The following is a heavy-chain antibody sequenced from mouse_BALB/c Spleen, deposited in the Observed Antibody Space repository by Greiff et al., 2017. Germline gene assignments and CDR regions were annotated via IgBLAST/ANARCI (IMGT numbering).Heavy chain of an antibody. CDR1: GYTFTSYW. V-gene: IGHV1-87*01. Sequence: VKLQESGAELARPGASVKLSCKASGYTFTSYWMQWVKQRPGQGLEWIGAIYPGDGDTRYTQKFKGKATLTADKSSSTAYMQLSSLASEDSAVYDCARGGLGDYFDYWGQGTTLTVSS. D-gene: IGHD3-1*01. CDR2: IYPGDGDT. J-gene: IGHJ2*01. CDR3: ARGGLGDYFDY.